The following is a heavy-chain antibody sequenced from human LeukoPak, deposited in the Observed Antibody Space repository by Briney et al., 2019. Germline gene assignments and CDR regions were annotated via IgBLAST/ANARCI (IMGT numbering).Heavy chain of an antibody. CDR3: ARDVVTTVIGYAFDI. J-gene: IGHJ3*02. D-gene: IGHD4-17*01. CDR2: ISGSGGST. Sequence: QSGGPLRLSCAASGFTFSSYAMSWVRQAPGKGLEWVSDISGSGGSTYYADSVKGRFTISRDNAKNSLHLQMNSLRGEDTAVYYCARDVVTTVIGYAFDIWGQGTMVTVSS. V-gene: IGHV3-23*01. CDR1: GFTFSSYA.